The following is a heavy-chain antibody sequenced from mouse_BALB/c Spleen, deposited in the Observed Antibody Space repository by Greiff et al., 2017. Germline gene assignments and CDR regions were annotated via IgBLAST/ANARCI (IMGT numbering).Heavy chain of an antibody. D-gene: IGHD2-2*01. Sequence: EVKLVESGGGLVKPGGSLKLSCAASGFTFSSYAMSWVRQSPEKRLEWVAEISSGGSYTYYPDTVTGRFTISRDNAKNTLYLEMSSLRSEDTAMYYCARDGYGFDYWGQGTTLTVSS. CDR2: ISSGGSYT. J-gene: IGHJ2*01. CDR3: ARDGYGFDY. CDR1: GFTFSSYA. V-gene: IGHV5-9-4*01.